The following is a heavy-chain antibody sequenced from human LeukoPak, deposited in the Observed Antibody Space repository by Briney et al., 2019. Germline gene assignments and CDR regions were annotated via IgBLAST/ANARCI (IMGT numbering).Heavy chain of an antibody. V-gene: IGHV3-9*01. J-gene: IGHJ4*02. Sequence: GRSLRLSCAASGFTFDDYAMHWVRQAPGKGLEWVSGISWNSGSIGYADSVKGRFTISRDNAKNSLYLQMNSLRAEGTALYYCAKDLEKYSSSWHGVGYWGQGTLVTVSS. D-gene: IGHD6-13*01. CDR1: GFTFDDYA. CDR2: ISWNSGSI. CDR3: AKDLEKYSSSWHGVGY.